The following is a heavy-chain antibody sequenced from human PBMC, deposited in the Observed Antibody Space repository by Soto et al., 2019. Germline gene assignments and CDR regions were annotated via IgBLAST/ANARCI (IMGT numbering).Heavy chain of an antibody. CDR2: ISSSSSYI. CDR3: AVPIGGGKMLGDGHYYYGMDV. J-gene: IGHJ6*01. CDR1: GFTFSSYS. Sequence: GGSLRLSCAASGFTFSSYSMNWVRQAPGKGLEWVSSISSSSSYIYYADSVKGRFTISRDNAKNSLYLQMNSLRAEDTAVYYCAVPIGGGKMLGDGHYYYGMDVWGQGPTLTVSS. D-gene: IGHD3-10*01. V-gene: IGHV3-21*01.